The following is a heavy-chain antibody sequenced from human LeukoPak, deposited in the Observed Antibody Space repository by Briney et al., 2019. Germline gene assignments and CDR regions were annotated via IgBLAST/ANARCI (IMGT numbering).Heavy chain of an antibody. J-gene: IGHJ4*02. Sequence: PSETLSLTCTVSGGSISSYYWSWIRQPPGKGLEWIGYIYYSGSTNYNPSHKSRVTISVDTSKNQFSLKLSSVTAADTAVYYCARSRQEYYYDSSGYLYWGQGTLVTVSS. V-gene: IGHV4-59*01. D-gene: IGHD3-22*01. CDR1: GGSISSYY. CDR2: IYYSGST. CDR3: ARSRQEYYYDSSGYLY.